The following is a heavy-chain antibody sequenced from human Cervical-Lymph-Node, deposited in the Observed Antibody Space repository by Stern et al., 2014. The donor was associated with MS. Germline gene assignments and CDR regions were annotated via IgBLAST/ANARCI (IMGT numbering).Heavy chain of an antibody. CDR1: GASITSYY. CDR3: ARAADL. Sequence: VQLVESGPGLLKPSETLYLTCTVSGASITSYYRSWMRQPPGKGLEWIGYINYSGTTNYNASLKGRVAISIDTSKTQFSLRLSSVTAADTAVYYCARAADLWGQGTLVTVSS. CDR2: INYSGTT. J-gene: IGHJ5*02. V-gene: IGHV4-59*01.